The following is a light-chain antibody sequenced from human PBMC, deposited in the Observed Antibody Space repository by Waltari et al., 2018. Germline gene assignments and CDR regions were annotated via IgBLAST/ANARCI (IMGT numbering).Light chain of an antibody. CDR3: CSYAGSS. J-gene: IGLJ2*01. V-gene: IGLV2-11*01. Sequence: QSALTQPHSVSGSPGQSVTISCPGTSSDVGGYNYVSWYQQHPGKAPKLMIYDVSKRPSGVPDRFSDSKSGNTASLTISGLQAEDEADYYCCSYAGSSFGGGTKLTVL. CDR1: SSDVGGYNY. CDR2: DVS.